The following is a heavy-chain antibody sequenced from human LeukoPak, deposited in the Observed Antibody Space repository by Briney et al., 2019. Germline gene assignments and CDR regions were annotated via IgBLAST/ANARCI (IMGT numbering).Heavy chain of an antibody. CDR2: ISWNSGSI. CDR1: GFTFDDYA. D-gene: IGHD6-13*01. Sequence: GGSLRLSCAASGFTFDDYAMHWVRQAPGKGLEWVSGISWNSGSIGYADSVKGRFTISRDNAKNSLYLQMNSLRAEDMALYYCAKGVRGYSSSWYDYWGQGTLVTVSS. V-gene: IGHV3-9*03. J-gene: IGHJ4*02. CDR3: AKGVRGYSSSWYDY.